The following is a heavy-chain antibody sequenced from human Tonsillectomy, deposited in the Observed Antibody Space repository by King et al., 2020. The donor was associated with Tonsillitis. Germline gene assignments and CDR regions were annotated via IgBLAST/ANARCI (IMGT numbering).Heavy chain of an antibody. V-gene: IGHV1-18*04. CDR3: AREHFVMETGPWLDP. Sequence: QLVQSGAEVKQPGASVKVSCKASGYTFTNYGVSWVRQAPGQGLEWMGWISAYNGNTNYAQKLQGRVTMTTDTSTSTAYMELRSLRSDDTAVYYCAREHFVMETGPWLDPWGQGTLVTVSS. CDR2: ISAYNGNT. D-gene: IGHD2-21*02. CDR1: GYTFTNYG. J-gene: IGHJ5*02.